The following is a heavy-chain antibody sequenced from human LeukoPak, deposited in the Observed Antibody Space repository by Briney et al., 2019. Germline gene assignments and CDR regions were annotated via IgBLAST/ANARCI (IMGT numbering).Heavy chain of an antibody. CDR1: GLTLGNYA. J-gene: IGHJ2*01. CDR3: TKDPTGTDIGDFDC. CDR2: ISGESTTT. Sequence: GGSLRLSCTAPGLTLGNYAMTWVRQAPGRGLEWVSSISGESTTTDYADSVRGRFTTSRDNSKNILYLDMNSLRAEDTALYYCTKDPTGTDIGDFDCWGPGTLVT. D-gene: IGHD1-14*01. V-gene: IGHV3-23*01.